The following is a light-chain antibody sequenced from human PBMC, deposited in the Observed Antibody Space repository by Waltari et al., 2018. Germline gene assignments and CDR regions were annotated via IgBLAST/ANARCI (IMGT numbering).Light chain of an antibody. Sequence: TVVTQEPSLSVCPGGTVTLTCCLRSGSFSSTSYVSRYQRSPGQTPRTLVYKTKHRSDAVPDRLFGAILRSEAALTIAGAQADYESNYYCLVYMGSGIWVFGGGTKLTV. CDR3: LVYMGSGIWV. J-gene: IGLJ3*02. CDR2: KTK. CDR1: SGSFSSTSY. V-gene: IGLV8-61*01.